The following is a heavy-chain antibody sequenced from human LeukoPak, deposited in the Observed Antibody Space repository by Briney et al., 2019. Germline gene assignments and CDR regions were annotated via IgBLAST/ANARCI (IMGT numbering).Heavy chain of an antibody. CDR3: ARVHQTRGYDILTGYYYYYYGMDV. CDR1: GYTFTSYG. J-gene: IGHJ6*02. D-gene: IGHD3-9*01. CDR2: ISAYNVNT. V-gene: IGHV1-18*01. Sequence: ASVKVSCKAAGYTFTSYGISWVRQAPGQGLEWMGWISAYNVNTNYAQKLQGRVTMTTDTSTSTAYMELRSLRSDDTAVYYCARVHQTRGYDILTGYYYYYYGMDVWGQGTTVTVSS.